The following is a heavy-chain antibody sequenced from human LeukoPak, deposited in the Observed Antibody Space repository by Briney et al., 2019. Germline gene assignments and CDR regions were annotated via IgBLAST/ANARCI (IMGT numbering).Heavy chain of an antibody. CDR3: ARARAGYIDY. Sequence: ASVKVSCKASGYTFTSYDISWVRQAPGQGLEWMGWMNPNSGNTGYAQKFQGRVTITRNTSISTAYMELSSLRSEDTAVYYCARARAGYIDYWGQGTLVTVSS. J-gene: IGHJ4*02. D-gene: IGHD3-9*01. CDR1: GYTFTSYD. CDR2: MNPNSGNT. V-gene: IGHV1-8*03.